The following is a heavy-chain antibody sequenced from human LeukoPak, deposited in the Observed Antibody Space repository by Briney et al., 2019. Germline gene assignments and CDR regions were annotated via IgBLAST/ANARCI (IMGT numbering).Heavy chain of an antibody. CDR3: ARGYYDILTGPHPYFDY. D-gene: IGHD3-9*01. V-gene: IGHV4-4*07. CDR2: IYTSGST. Sequence: SETLSLTCTVSGGSISSYYWSWIRQPAGKGLEWIGRIYTSGSTNYNPSLKSRVTISVDTSKNQFSLKLNSVTAADTAVYYCARGYYDILTGPHPYFDYWGQGTLVTVSS. CDR1: GGSISSYY. J-gene: IGHJ4*02.